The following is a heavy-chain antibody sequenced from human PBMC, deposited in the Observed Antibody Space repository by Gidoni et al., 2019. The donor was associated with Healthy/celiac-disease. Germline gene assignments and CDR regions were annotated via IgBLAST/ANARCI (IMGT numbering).Heavy chain of an antibody. D-gene: IGHD3-10*01. CDR3: AKDDYGSGSPDY. CDR2: ISYDGSNK. J-gene: IGHJ4*02. Sequence: QVQLVESGGGVVQPGRSLRLSCAASGFTFSSYGMHWVRQAPGKGLELVAVISYDGSNKYYADSVKGRFTISRDNSKNTLYLQMNSLRAEDTAVYYCAKDDYGSGSPDYWGQGTLVTVSS. V-gene: IGHV3-30*18. CDR1: GFTFSSYG.